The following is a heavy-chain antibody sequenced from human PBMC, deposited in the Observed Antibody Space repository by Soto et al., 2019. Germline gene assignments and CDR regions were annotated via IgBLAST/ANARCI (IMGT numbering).Heavy chain of an antibody. Sequence: EVQLVESGGGLVQPGGSVRLSCAASGFTFNTFWMHWVRQAPGKGLVWVSRINSDGSTKAYADSVKGRFTISRDNAKNTLFLQMNSLSVEDTAVYYCATDTDSSGSGNYCYWGQGALLTVSS. CDR3: ATDTDSSGSGNYCY. CDR1: GFTFNTFW. V-gene: IGHV3-74*01. D-gene: IGHD3-10*01. J-gene: IGHJ4*02. CDR2: INSDGSTK.